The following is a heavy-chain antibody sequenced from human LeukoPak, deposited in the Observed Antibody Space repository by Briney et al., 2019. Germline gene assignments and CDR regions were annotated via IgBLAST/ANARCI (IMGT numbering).Heavy chain of an antibody. V-gene: IGHV3-23*01. Sequence: PGGSLRLSCAASGFTFSDYAMSWVRQAPGKGLDWVSAISGSGSTTYSADSVKGRFTISRDNSKNTLSLHMNSLRAEDAAVYYCAGSSASRGYNYGRFDYWGQGTLVTVSS. D-gene: IGHD5-18*01. CDR3: AGSSASRGYNYGRFDY. CDR1: GFTFSDYA. CDR2: ISGSGSTT. J-gene: IGHJ4*02.